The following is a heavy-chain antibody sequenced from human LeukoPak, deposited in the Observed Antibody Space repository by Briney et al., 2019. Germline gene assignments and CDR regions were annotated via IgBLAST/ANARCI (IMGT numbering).Heavy chain of an antibody. CDR2: FDPEDGET. CDR1: GHTLTELS. V-gene: IGHV1-24*01. Sequence: ASVKVSCKVSGHTLTELSMHWVREAPGKGRGWMGGFDPEDGETIYAQKFQGRVTMTEDTSTDTAYMELSSLRFEDTAVYYCATDPCYYDSSGYCHDDYWGQGTLVTVSS. CDR3: ATDPCYYDSSGYCHDDY. D-gene: IGHD3-22*01. J-gene: IGHJ4*02.